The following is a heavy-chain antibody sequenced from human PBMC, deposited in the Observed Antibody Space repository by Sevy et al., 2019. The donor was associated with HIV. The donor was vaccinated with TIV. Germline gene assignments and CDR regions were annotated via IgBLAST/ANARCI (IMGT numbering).Heavy chain of an antibody. Sequence: GGSLRLSCAASGFTFSSYEMNWVRQAPGKGLEWVSYISSSGSTIYYVDSVNVRFTISRDNAKNSLYLQMNSLRAEDTAGYYCARDGYDFWSGYRADYYYGMDVWGQWTTVTVSS. V-gene: IGHV3-48*03. CDR1: GFTFSSYE. J-gene: IGHJ6*02. CDR3: ARDGYDFWSGYRADYYYGMDV. CDR2: ISSSGSTI. D-gene: IGHD3-3*01.